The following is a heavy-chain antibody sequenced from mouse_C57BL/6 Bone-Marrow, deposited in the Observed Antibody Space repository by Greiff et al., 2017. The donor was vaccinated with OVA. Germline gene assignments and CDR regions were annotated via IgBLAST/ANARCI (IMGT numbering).Heavy chain of an antibody. Sequence: VQVVESGAELARPGASVKLSCKASGYTFTSYGISWVKQRTGQGLEWIGEIYPRSGNTYYNEKFKGKATLTADKSSSTAYMELRSLTSEDSAVYFCARGMITVDYWGQGTTLTVSS. CDR1: GYTFTSYG. CDR2: IYPRSGNT. CDR3: ARGMITVDY. J-gene: IGHJ2*01. V-gene: IGHV1-81*01. D-gene: IGHD2-4*01.